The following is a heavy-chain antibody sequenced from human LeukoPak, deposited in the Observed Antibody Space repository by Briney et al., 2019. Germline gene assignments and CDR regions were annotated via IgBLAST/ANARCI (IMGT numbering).Heavy chain of an antibody. J-gene: IGHJ3*02. CDR3: ARRTSPYYYDSSGLSDDAFDI. CDR2: IYYSGST. D-gene: IGHD3-22*01. CDR1: GGSISSSSYY. Sequence: SETLSLTCTVSGGSISSSSYYWGWIRQPPGTGLEWIGSIYYSGSTYYNPSLKSRVTISVDTSKNQFSLKLSSVTAADTAVYYCARRTSPYYYDSSGLSDDAFDIWGQGTMVTVSS. V-gene: IGHV4-39*01.